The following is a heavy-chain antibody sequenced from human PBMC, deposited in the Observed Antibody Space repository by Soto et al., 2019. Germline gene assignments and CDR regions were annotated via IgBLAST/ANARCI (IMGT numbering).Heavy chain of an antibody. CDR2: IGAYNGNT. V-gene: IGHV1-18*01. J-gene: IGHJ5*02. D-gene: IGHD2-2*01. CDR3: ARDLKYCSSTSCFLGSWFDP. CDR1: GYTFTSYG. Sequence: ASVKVSCKASGYTFTSYGISWVRQAPGQGLEWMGWIGAYNGNTNYAQKLQGRVTMTTDTSTSTAYMELRSLRSDDTAVYYCARDLKYCSSTSCFLGSWFDPWGQGTLVTVS.